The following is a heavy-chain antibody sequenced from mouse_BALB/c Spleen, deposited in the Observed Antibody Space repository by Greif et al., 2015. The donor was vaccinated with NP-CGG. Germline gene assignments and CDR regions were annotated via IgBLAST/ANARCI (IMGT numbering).Heavy chain of an antibody. D-gene: IGHD1-1*01. Sequence: EVHLVESGGGLVQPGGSMKLSCVASGFTFSNYWMNWVRQSPEKGLEWVAEIRLKSNNYATHYAESVKGRFTISRDDSKSSVYLQMNNLRAEDTGIYYCTRGGSSYYYAMDYWGQGTSVTVSS. V-gene: IGHV6-6*02. CDR2: IRLKSNNYAT. J-gene: IGHJ4*01. CDR3: TRGGSSYYYAMDY. CDR1: GFTFSNYW.